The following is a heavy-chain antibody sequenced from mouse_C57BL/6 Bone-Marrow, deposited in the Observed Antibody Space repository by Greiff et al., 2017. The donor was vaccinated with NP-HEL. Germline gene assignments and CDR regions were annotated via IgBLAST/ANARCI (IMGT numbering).Heavy chain of an antibody. J-gene: IGHJ4*01. D-gene: IGHD2-5*01. CDR3: ARLSKFDYAMEY. V-gene: IGHV1-47*01. Sequence: VQRVESGAELVKPGASVKMSCKASGYTFTTYPIEWMKQSHGKCLEWIGNFHPYNDDTKYNEKFKGKATLTVEKSSSTVYVERSRVTSDNSAVYYCARLSKFDYAMEYGCRGTAATVTS. CDR2: FHPYNDDT. CDR1: GYTFTTYP.